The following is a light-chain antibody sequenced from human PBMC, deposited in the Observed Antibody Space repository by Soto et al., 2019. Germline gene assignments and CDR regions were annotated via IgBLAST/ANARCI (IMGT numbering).Light chain of an antibody. CDR1: QSVRSSY. V-gene: IGKV3-20*01. Sequence: EIVLTQSPGTLSLSPGERATLSCRASQSVRSSYFAWYQQKPGQTPRLLIYGASTRATGIPERFSGSGSGTDFSLTISRLEPEDSAVYYCQQYGSSLLTFGGGTKVDIK. CDR3: QQYGSSLLT. J-gene: IGKJ4*01. CDR2: GAS.